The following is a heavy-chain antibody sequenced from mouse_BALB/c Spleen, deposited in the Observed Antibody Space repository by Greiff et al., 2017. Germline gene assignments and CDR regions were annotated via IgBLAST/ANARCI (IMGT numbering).Heavy chain of an antibody. V-gene: IGHV1-87*01. J-gene: IGHJ2*01. Sequence: QVQLQQSGAELARPGASVKLSCKASGYTFTSYWMQWVKQRPGQGLEWIGAIYPGDGDTRYTQKFKGKATLTADKSSSTAYMQLSSLASEDSAVYYCAREGGVSDYWGQGTTLTVSS. CDR3: AREGGVSDY. D-gene: IGHD3-3*01. CDR2: IYPGDGDT. CDR1: GYTFTSYW.